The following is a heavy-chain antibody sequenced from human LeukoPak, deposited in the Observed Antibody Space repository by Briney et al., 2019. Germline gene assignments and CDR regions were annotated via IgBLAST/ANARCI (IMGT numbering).Heavy chain of an antibody. J-gene: IGHJ5*02. CDR2: INHSGST. V-gene: IGHV4-34*01. CDR1: GGSFSGYY. CDR3: ARLRGWFDP. Sequence: SETLSLTCAVYGGSFSGYYWSWIRPPPGKGLEWIGEINHSGSTNYNPSLKSRVTISVDTSKNQFSLKLSSVTAADTAVYYCARLRGWFDPWGQGTLVTVSS.